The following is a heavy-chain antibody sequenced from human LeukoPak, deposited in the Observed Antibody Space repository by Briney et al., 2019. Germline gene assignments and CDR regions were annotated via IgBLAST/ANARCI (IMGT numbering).Heavy chain of an antibody. J-gene: IGHJ4*02. CDR2: IYYSGST. CDR3: ARGGASSWYSGNFDY. Sequence: KASETLSLTCTVSGGSISSYYWSWIRQPPGKGLEWIGYIYYSGSTNYNPSLKSRVTISVDTSKNQFSLKLSSVTAADTAVYYCARGGASSWYSGNFDYWGQGTLVTVSS. D-gene: IGHD6-13*01. CDR1: GGSISSYY. V-gene: IGHV4-59*01.